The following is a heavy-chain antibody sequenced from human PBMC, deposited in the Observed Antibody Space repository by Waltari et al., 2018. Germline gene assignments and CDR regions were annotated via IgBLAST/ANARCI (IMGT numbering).Heavy chain of an antibody. J-gene: IGHJ4*02. Sequence: EVHLVESGGGLVQPGGSLSLSCAASGFTFSAHDMDWVRQAPGKGLEWVGRTKNKRNGYTTEYAASVRGRFTISRDESENSVYLQMNSLKTEDTAVYFCGRWTSGSPDVWGQGTLVTVSS. CDR2: TKNKRNGYTT. V-gene: IGHV3-72*01. D-gene: IGHD1-26*01. CDR1: GFTFSAHD. CDR3: GRWTSGSPDV.